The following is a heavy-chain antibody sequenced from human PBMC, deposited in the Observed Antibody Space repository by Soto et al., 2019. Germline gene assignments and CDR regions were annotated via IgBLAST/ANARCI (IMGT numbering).Heavy chain of an antibody. Sequence: QVQLQESGPGLVKPSQTLSLTCTVSGGSISSGGYYWSWIRQHPGKGLEWIGYIYYSGSTYYNPSLKSRVTISVDTSKNQFSLKLSSVTAADTAVYYCARGPAGYCSGGSCYHQDRTFDYWGQGTLVTVSS. J-gene: IGHJ4*02. CDR3: ARGPAGYCSGGSCYHQDRTFDY. CDR1: GGSISSGGYY. CDR2: IYYSGST. V-gene: IGHV4-31*03. D-gene: IGHD2-15*01.